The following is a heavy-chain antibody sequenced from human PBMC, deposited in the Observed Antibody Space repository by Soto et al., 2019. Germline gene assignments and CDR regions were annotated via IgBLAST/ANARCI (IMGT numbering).Heavy chain of an antibody. CDR3: AKGPYGDSYNCFDP. D-gene: IGHD4-17*01. J-gene: IGHJ5*02. CDR1: GFTFRNYA. V-gene: IGHV3-23*01. Sequence: EVQLLESGGDLVQPGGSLRLSCAASGFTFRNYAMSWVRRAPGKGLEWVSLISSSGDSTNYADSVKGRFTISRDNSKNTLYLQMNSLRAEDTAIYYCAKGPYGDSYNCFDPWGQGTLVTVSP. CDR2: ISSSGDST.